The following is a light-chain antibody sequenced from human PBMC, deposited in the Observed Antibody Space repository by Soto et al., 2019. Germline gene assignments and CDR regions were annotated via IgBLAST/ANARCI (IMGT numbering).Light chain of an antibody. CDR2: EVS. CDR1: SSDVGAYNY. CDR3: SSYAGVNNLGL. V-gene: IGLV2-8*01. Sequence: QSVLTQPPSASGSPGQSVTISCTGTSSDVGAYNYVSWYQQHPGKAPKVMIYEVSKRPSGVPDRFSGSKSGNTASLTVSGLQAEDEADYYCSSYAGVNNLGLFGGGTKLTVL. J-gene: IGLJ2*01.